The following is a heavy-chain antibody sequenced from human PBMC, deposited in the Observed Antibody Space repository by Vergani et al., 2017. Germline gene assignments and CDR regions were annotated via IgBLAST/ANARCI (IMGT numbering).Heavy chain of an antibody. D-gene: IGHD3-16*01. CDR3: ARGRGDNWYFDL. CDR1: GFTFSDHY. J-gene: IGHJ2*01. Sequence: QVQLVESGGGLVKPGGSLRLSCAASGFTFSDHYMSWVRQAPGKGLEWIGSINYVGRTYYIPSLQSRATVFVDTSKNQFSLNLTSVTAADTAVYYCARGRGDNWYFDLWGRGTLVTVSS. CDR2: INYVGRT. V-gene: IGHV4-59*04.